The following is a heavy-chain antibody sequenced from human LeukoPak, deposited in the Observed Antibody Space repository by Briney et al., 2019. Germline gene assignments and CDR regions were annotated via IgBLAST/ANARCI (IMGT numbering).Heavy chain of an antibody. J-gene: IGHJ4*02. CDR2: ISFVGTIK. CDR1: GFTFTNYA. V-gene: IGHV3-30*14. CDR3: ARADLESGSSSFDY. D-gene: IGHD3-10*01. Sequence: VGSLRLSCAASGFTFTNYAMHWVRQAPGKGLEWVAVISFVGTIKYYADSVKGRFTISRDNSKNTRYLQMNSLRAEDTAVYYCARADLESGSSSFDYWGQGTLVTLSS.